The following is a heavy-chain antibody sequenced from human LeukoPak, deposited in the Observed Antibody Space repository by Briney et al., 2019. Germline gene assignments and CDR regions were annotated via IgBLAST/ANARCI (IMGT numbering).Heavy chain of an antibody. D-gene: IGHD6-19*01. V-gene: IGHV3-23*01. CDR3: AQGYSSGWYPN. CDR1: GFTITNYG. Sequence: GGSLRLSCAVSGFTITNYGMSWVRQAPRKGLEWVSAIDVSGDTEYYADSVKGRLIISRDNSRNTLYLQINSLRGEDAALYYCAQGYSSGWYPNWGQGTLVTVSS. CDR2: IDVSGDTE. J-gene: IGHJ4*02.